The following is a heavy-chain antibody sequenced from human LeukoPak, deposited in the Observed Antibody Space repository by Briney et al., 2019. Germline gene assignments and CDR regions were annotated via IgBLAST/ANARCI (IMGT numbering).Heavy chain of an antibody. CDR2: ISAYNGNT. CDR3: AREGIGSGWYPTGFDY. Sequence: ASVKVSCKASGYTFTSYGISWVRQAPGQGLEWMGWISAYNGNTNYAQKLQGRVTMTTDTSTSTAYMELRSLRSDDTAMYYCAREGIGSGWYPTGFDYWGQGTLVTVSS. D-gene: IGHD6-19*01. V-gene: IGHV1-18*04. CDR1: GYTFTSYG. J-gene: IGHJ4*02.